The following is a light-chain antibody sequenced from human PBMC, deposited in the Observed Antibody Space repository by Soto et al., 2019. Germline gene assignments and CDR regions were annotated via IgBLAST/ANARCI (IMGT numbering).Light chain of an antibody. CDR3: VAWDDSLSGGV. CDR2: RND. Sequence: QSVLTQPPTASGTPGQRVTISCSGSRSNIGSNYVYWYQQVPGTAPKLLICRNDQRPSGVPDRFSGSKSGTSASLDISGLRSEDDADYYCVAWDDSLSGGVFGGGTQLTVL. V-gene: IGLV1-47*01. J-gene: IGLJ7*01. CDR1: RSNIGSNY.